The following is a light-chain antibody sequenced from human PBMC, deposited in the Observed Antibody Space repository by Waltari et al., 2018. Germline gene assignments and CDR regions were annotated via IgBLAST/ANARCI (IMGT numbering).Light chain of an antibody. J-gene: IGLJ2*01. CDR3: QSYDTSLGVV. Sequence: QSVLTQPPSVSGAPGQRATLPCTCRWSNIGAGYVLPWYQQLPRKAPTLPVYGVNARPPGVPDRFFGSKSGTSASLAIPGLQPEDEADYYCQSYDTSLGVVFGGGTKLTVL. CDR1: WSNIGAGYV. CDR2: GVN. V-gene: IGLV1-40*01.